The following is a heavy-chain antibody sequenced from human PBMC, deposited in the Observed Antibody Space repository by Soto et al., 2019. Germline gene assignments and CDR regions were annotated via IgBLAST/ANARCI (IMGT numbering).Heavy chain of an antibody. V-gene: IGHV2-5*02. CDR3: AHYVSTSPAGWFDP. CDR2: IYWDDDK. D-gene: IGHD3-10*02. J-gene: IGHJ5*02. CDR1: GLSLSTSGEA. Sequence: QITLKESGPTLVKPTQTLTLTCTFSGLSLSTSGEAVGWIRQPPGKALEWLALIYWDDDKRYNPTLKTRLTITKDTSKTQVVLTLTNTDPVDTATYYCAHYVSTSPAGWFDPWGQGILVTVSS.